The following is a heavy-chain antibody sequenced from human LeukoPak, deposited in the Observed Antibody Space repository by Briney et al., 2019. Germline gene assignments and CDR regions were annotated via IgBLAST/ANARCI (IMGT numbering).Heavy chain of an antibody. CDR3: ARDGIRGTVTKY. CDR2: LKQDGSEK. D-gene: IGHD4-17*01. CDR1: GFTFSSFW. V-gene: IGHV3-7*01. J-gene: IGHJ4*02. Sequence: GGSLRLSCAASGFTFSSFWMSWVGQAPGKGRGGLASLKQDGSEKYHVDSVKGRFTISRDNAKNSLYLQMNSLRAGDTAVYYCARDGIRGTVTKYWGQGTLVTVSS.